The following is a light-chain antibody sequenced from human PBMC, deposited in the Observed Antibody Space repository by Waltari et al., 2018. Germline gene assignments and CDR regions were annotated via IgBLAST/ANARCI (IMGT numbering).Light chain of an antibody. J-gene: IGLJ2*01. Sequence: QSALTQPASVSGSPGQSIPISCTGTRSDVWSYNLVSWYQQHPGKAPKLMIYEDTKRPSGVSDRFSGSKSGNTASLTISGLQAEDEADYYCCSYAGSSPHVVFGGGTKLTVL. CDR3: CSYAGSSPHVV. V-gene: IGLV2-23*01. CDR1: RSDVWSYNL. CDR2: EDT.